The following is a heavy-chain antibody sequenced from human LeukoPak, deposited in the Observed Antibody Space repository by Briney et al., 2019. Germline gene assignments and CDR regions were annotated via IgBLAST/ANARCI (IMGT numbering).Heavy chain of an antibody. V-gene: IGHV3-11*01. CDR3: ARETVAGTFDY. J-gene: IGHJ4*02. Sequence: AGGSLRLSCAASGFTLREYYMSWIRQAPGKELDWVADISPTSDIVWYGDSAKGRFTISRDYAKDSLYLQMNSLGAEDTAVYYCARETVAGTFDYWSQGTLVTVSS. CDR2: ISPTSDIV. CDR1: GFTLREYY. D-gene: IGHD1-1*01.